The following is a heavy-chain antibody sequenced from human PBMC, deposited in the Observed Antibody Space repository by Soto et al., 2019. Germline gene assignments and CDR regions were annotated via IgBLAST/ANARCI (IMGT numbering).Heavy chain of an antibody. Sequence: GSLRLSCAASGFSFSSYGMHWVRQAPGQGLVWVSRIHSDGSSTTYADSVKGRFTISRDNAKNTLYLQMNSLRAEDTAVYYCARGDRGAFDLWGQGTMVTVSS. CDR1: GFSFSSYG. D-gene: IGHD2-21*02. CDR2: IHSDGSST. CDR3: ARGDRGAFDL. J-gene: IGHJ3*01. V-gene: IGHV3-74*01.